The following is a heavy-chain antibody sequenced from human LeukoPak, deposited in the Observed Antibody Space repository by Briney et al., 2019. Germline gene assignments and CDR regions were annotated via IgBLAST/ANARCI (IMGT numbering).Heavy chain of an antibody. Sequence: ASVKVSCKASGGTFSSYAISWVRQAPGQGLEWMGGIIPIFGTANYAQKFQGRVTITADESTSTAYMELSSLRSEDTAVYCCARDGDGYNSPRLGFDYWGQGTLVTVSS. CDR3: ARDGDGYNSPRLGFDY. D-gene: IGHD5-24*01. CDR2: IIPIFGTA. J-gene: IGHJ4*02. V-gene: IGHV1-69*13. CDR1: GGTFSSYA.